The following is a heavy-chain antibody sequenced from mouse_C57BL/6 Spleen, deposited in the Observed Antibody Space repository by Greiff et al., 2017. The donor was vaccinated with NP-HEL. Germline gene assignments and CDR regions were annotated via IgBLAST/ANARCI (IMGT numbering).Heavy chain of an antibody. CDR2: IYPGDGDT. D-gene: IGHD3-2*02. Sequence: QVQLQQSGAELVKPGASVKISCKASGYAFSSYWMNWVKQRPGKGLEWIGQIYPGDGDTNYNGKFKGKATLTADKSSSTAYMQLSSLTSEDSAVYFCARRDSSGPTLDYWGQGTTLTVSS. V-gene: IGHV1-80*01. CDR1: GYAFSSYW. J-gene: IGHJ2*01. CDR3: ARRDSSGPTLDY.